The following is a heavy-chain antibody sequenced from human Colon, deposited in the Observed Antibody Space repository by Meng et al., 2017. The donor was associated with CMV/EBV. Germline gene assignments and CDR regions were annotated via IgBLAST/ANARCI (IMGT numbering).Heavy chain of an antibody. CDR3: VRDGWGADVFDI. CDR1: GFSFSDYT. Sequence: SCAASGFSFSDYTLHWVRQAPGKGLVWVPRSNSDGSRTTYADSVKGRFTISRDNAKNTLNLQMNSLRVEDTAVYYCVRDGWGADVFDIWGQGTMVTVSS. J-gene: IGHJ3*02. CDR2: SNSDGSRT. V-gene: IGHV3-74*01. D-gene: IGHD2-2*03.